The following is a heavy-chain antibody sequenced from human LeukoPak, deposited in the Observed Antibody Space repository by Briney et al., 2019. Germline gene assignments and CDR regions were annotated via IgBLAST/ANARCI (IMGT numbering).Heavy chain of an antibody. CDR3: ARVGEDIVVVPAGVRGAFDI. CDR1: GFTFSSYN. Sequence: GGSLRLSCAASGFTFSSYNMNWVRQAAGPGLEWFSSISSSSSYIYYADSVKGRFTISRDNAKNSLYLQMPSLRAEDTAVYYCARVGEDIVVVPAGVRGAFDIWGQGTMVTVSS. CDR2: ISSSSSYI. D-gene: IGHD2-2*01. V-gene: IGHV3-21*01. J-gene: IGHJ3*02.